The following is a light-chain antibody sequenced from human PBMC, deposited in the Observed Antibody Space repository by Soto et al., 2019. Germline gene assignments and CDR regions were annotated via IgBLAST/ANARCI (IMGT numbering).Light chain of an antibody. V-gene: IGKV1-5*01. CDR1: QSISSW. CDR2: GAS. J-gene: IGKJ1*01. Sequence: DIRITQSPSSLSASVGDRVTITCRASQSISSWLAWYQQKPGKAPKLLIYGASSLESGVPSRFSGSGSGTEFTLTISSLQPDDFATYYCQPYNIYRPFGQGGNVDIK. CDR3: QPYNIYRP.